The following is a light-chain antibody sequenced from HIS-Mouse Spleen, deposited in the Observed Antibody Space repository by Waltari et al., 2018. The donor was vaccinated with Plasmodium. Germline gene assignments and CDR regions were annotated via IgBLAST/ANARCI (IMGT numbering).Light chain of an antibody. J-gene: IGLJ2*01. CDR3: CSYAGSSTFVV. CDR2: EGS. Sequence: QSALTQPASVSGSPGPSITIPCTGPSRDVGAYYLASWYQQHPGKAPKLMIYEGSKRPSGVSNRFSGSKSGNTASLTISGLQAEDEADYYCCSYAGSSTFVVFGGGTKLTVL. V-gene: IGLV2-23*03. CDR1: SRDVGAYYL.